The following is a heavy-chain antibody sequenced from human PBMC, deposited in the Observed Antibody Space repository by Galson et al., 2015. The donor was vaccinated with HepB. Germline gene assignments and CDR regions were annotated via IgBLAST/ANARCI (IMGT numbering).Heavy chain of an antibody. J-gene: IGHJ3*01. CDR3: AREGSPQTSSWYAFEV. CDR2: ISCGGSIK. D-gene: IGHD6-13*01. V-gene: IGHV3-30*04. Sequence: SLRLSCAASFTFSGYPMHWVRQAPGQGLAGVALISCGGSIKNHRDSVKGRFTVSRDNFKNTLYLQMNSLRPEDTAVYYCAREGSPQTSSWYAFEVWGQGTMVTVSP. CDR1: FTFSGYP.